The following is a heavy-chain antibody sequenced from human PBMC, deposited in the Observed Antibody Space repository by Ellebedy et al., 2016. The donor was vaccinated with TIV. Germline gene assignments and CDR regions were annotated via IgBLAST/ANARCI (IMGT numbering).Heavy chain of an antibody. D-gene: IGHD5-24*01. V-gene: IGHV3-21*01. J-gene: IGHJ4*02. CDR2: ITKSGDYM. Sequence: GESLKISCAASGFTFSSYGMHWVRQAPGKGLEWISSITKSGDYMYYADSVKGRFTISRDNARNSLDLQMSSLRAEDTAVYHCARARPRPVRDGNTFYFDYWGQGTLVTVSS. CDR1: GFTFSSYG. CDR3: ARARPRPVRDGNTFYFDY.